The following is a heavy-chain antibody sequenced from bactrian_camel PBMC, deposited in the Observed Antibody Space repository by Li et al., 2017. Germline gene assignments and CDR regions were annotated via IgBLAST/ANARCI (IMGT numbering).Heavy chain of an antibody. Sequence: VQLVESGGGSVQAGGSLRLSCAASGDTRSRYCMGWFRQAPGKEREGVAKIETDGGTSYADSATGRFTISQDNSKNTLYLQMNSLKPEDTGMYYCAADIAPKDGGVWYGDYTNWGRGPRSPSP. D-gene: IGHD3*01. V-gene: IGHV3S26*01. J-gene: IGHJ4*01. CDR2: IETDGGT. CDR1: GDTRSRYC.